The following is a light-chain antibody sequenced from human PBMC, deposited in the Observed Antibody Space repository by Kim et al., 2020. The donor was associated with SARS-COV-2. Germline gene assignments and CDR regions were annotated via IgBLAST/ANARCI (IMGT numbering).Light chain of an antibody. J-gene: IGLJ3*02. CDR1: GLRTYD. CDR3: NSRDSSGNHLV. CDR2: GKN. Sequence: VERPVSLTCQRGGLRTYDASGCRQKPGRAPVLVIYGKNNRPAGIPDRFSGSTSGNTSSLTITGAQAEDEADYYCNSRDSSGNHLVFGGGTQLTVL. V-gene: IGLV3-19*01.